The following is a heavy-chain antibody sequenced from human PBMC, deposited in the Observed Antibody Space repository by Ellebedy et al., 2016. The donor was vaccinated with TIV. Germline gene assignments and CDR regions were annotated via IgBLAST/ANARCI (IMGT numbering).Heavy chain of an antibody. Sequence: AASVKVSCKASGYTFTSYSMHWVRQAPGQGLEWMGIINPSGGSTTYAQKFQGRVTMSRDTSTSTVYMELSSLRSEDTAVYHCARDRGYCSGGACTYYYFGMDVWGQGTTVTVSS. CDR3: ARDRGYCSGGACTYYYFGMDV. D-gene: IGHD2-15*01. J-gene: IGHJ6*02. CDR1: GYTFTSYS. V-gene: IGHV1-46*01. CDR2: INPSGGST.